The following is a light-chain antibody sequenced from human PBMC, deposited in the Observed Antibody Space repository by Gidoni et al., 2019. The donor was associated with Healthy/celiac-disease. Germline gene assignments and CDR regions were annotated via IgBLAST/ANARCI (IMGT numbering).Light chain of an antibody. V-gene: IGKV1-39*01. J-gene: IGKJ2*01. CDR3: QQSYSTPLYT. CDR1: QSISSY. Sequence: DIQMTQSPSSLSASVGDRVTITCRASQSISSYLNWYQQKPGKAPKLLIYAASSLQSGVPSRFSSLQTEDFATYYCQQSYSTPLYTFGQGTKLEIK. CDR2: AAS.